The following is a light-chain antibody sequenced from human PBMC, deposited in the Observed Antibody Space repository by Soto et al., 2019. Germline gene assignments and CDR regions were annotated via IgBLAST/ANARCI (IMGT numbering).Light chain of an antibody. CDR2: DAS. Sequence: DIVMSPSPATLSLSPGERDTLSCRASQRVSNNLAWYQQKPGQAPRLLIYDASNRATGIPARFSGSGSGRDFPPTISSLEHEDFVVYYCQQYGSSPPLTFGGGTKVDI. CDR1: QRVSNN. CDR3: QQYGSSPPLT. V-gene: IGKV3-11*02. J-gene: IGKJ4*01.